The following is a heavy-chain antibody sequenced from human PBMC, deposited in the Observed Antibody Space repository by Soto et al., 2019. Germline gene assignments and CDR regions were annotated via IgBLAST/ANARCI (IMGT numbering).Heavy chain of an antibody. CDR3: ARVLGAVGSGGTCYFYYFDF. V-gene: IGHV4-31*03. CDR1: GGSISSGGSY. J-gene: IGHJ4*02. CDR2: IYYSGST. D-gene: IGHD2-15*01. Sequence: PSETLSLTCTVSGGSISSGGSYWSWIRQHPGKGLEWIGYIYYSGSTYYNPSLKSRVTISVDTSKNQFSLKLSSVTAADTAVYYCARVLGAVGSGGTCYFYYFDFWGQGTLVTVSS.